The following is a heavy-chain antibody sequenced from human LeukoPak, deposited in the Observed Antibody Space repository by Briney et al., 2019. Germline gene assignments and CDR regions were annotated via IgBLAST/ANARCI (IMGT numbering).Heavy chain of an antibody. CDR3: AKDRDDYGNDC. Sequence: GGSLRLSCAASGFTFSDFGMHWVRQAPGKGLEWVALIRSDGSNKYYAESVKGQFTISRDSSKNTLFLQMNSLRVEDTAVYYCAKDRDDYGNDCWGQGVLVTVST. CDR2: IRSDGSNK. D-gene: IGHD4-17*01. J-gene: IGHJ4*02. CDR1: GFTFSDFG. V-gene: IGHV3-30*02.